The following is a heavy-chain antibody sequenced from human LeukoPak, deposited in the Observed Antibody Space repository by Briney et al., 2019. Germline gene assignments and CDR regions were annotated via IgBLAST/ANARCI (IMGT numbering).Heavy chain of an antibody. CDR2: INSDGSST. V-gene: IGHV3-74*01. J-gene: IGHJ4*02. CDR3: ARVGGYSYGPPMD. D-gene: IGHD5-18*01. Sequence: PGGSLRLSCAASGFTFSSYWMHWVRQAPGKGLVWVSRINSDGSSTSYADSVKGRFTISRDNAKNTLYLQMNSLRAEDTDVYYCARVGGYSYGPPMDWGQGTLVTVSS. CDR1: GFTFSSYW.